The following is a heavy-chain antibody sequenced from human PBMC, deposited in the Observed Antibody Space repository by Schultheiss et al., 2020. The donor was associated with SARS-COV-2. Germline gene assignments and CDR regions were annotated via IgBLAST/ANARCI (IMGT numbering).Heavy chain of an antibody. J-gene: IGHJ6*02. CDR1: GYTFTNYA. D-gene: IGHD3-10*01. CDR2: INAGNGNT. CDR3: ARGYGSGSYYPSPRYYYYGMDV. Sequence: ASVKVSCKASGYTFTNYAVHLVRQAPGQRLEWMGWINAGNGNTNYAQKLQGRVTMTTDTSTSTAYMELRSLRSDDTAVYYCARGYGSGSYYPSPRYYYYGMDVWGQGTTVTVSS. V-gene: IGHV1-3*01.